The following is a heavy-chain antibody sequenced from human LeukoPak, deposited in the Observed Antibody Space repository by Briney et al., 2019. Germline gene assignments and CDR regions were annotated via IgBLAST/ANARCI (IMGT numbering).Heavy chain of an antibody. CDR1: GFTFSSYW. V-gene: IGHV3-7*03. CDR2: INQDGTEK. CDR3: ASHSGYYFYFDY. D-gene: IGHD3-22*01. Sequence: GGSLRLSCAASGFTFSSYWMSWVRQAPGEGLEWVAKINQDGTEKAYVDSVRGRFTISRDNAKNSLYLQMSSLRAEDTAVYYCASHSGYYFYFDYWGQGTLVAVSS. J-gene: IGHJ4*02.